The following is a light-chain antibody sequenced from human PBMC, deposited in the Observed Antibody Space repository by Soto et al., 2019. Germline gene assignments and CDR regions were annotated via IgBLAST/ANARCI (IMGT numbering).Light chain of an antibody. J-gene: IGKJ4*01. V-gene: IGKV3-11*01. Sequence: EILLTQSPCTLSRSPGERATLSCRASQSVSNDYLAWYQQKTGQAPRLLTYGASNRATGIPARFSGSGSGTDFTLTISSLEPEDFAVYYCQQRSNWPLTFGGGTRWIS. CDR3: QQRSNWPLT. CDR2: GAS. CDR1: QSVSNDY.